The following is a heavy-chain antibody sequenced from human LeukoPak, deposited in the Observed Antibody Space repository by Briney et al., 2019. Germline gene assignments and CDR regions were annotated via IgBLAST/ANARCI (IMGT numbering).Heavy chain of an antibody. V-gene: IGHV3-30*03. CDR3: ASLGVREEGFDP. Sequence: GGSLRLSCGASGFTFSSYSMNWVRQAPGKGLEWVAVVSYNGTNKYYVDSVKGRFTISRDNFNNTLYLQMNSLRPEDTAMYYCASLGVREEGFDPWGQGTLVAVSS. J-gene: IGHJ5*02. D-gene: IGHD3-10*01. CDR2: VSYNGTNK. CDR1: GFTFSSYS.